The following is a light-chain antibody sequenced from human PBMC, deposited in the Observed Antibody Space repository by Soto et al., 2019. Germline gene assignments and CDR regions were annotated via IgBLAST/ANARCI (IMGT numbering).Light chain of an antibody. J-gene: IGKJ1*01. CDR2: NAS. V-gene: IGKV3-20*01. CDR3: QQYSSSQGWT. CDR1: QSVRTTY. Sequence: EIVLTQSPGTLSLSPGDRATLSCRASQSVRTTYLAWYQQKPGQAPRLLIYNASNRTTGIPDRLSGSGSGTDYTLTIDRLEPADFAVYYCQQYSSSQGWTFGQGTKVEIK.